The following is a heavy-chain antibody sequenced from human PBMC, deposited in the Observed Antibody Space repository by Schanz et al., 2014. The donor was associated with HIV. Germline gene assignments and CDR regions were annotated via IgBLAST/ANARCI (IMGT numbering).Heavy chain of an antibody. J-gene: IGHJ5*02. V-gene: IGHV3-NL1*01. CDR3: ARDKKSGNNDGGFDP. CDR2: ISWSSGNI. D-gene: IGHD1-26*01. Sequence: QVRLVESGGGVVQPGRSLRLSCAASGFTFSSYGMHWVRQAPGKGLEWVSGISWSSGNIGYADSVKGRFTISRDNSKNTLYLQMNSLTPEDTAVYYCARDKKSGNNDGGFDPWGQGTLVTVSS. CDR1: GFTFSSYG.